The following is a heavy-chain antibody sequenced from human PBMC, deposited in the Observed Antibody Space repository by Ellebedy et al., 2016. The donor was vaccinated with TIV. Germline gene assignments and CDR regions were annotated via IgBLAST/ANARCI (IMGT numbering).Heavy chain of an antibody. CDR1: GYIFANYW. Sequence: GESLKISCKGSGYIFANYWVGWARQMPGKGLEWMGIIYVGDSDTRYSPSFQGQVTISADKSISTAYLQWSSLRASDTAMYYCARLASYGSGTYYRGGGYFDYWGQGTLVTVSS. D-gene: IGHD3-10*01. CDR3: ARLASYGSGTYYRGGGYFDY. V-gene: IGHV5-51*01. CDR2: IYVGDSDT. J-gene: IGHJ4*02.